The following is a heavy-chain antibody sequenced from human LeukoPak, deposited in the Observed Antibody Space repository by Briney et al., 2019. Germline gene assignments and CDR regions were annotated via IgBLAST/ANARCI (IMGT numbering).Heavy chain of an antibody. J-gene: IGHJ4*02. CDR2: INWNGGSK. Sequence: GGSLRLSCAASGFTFDDYGMTWVRQAPGKGLEWVSDINWNGGSKGYADSVKGRFTVSRDNAKNSLYLQMNSLRAEDTAFYYCAREKYDSSDYYTDNYYFDYWGQGTLVTVSS. D-gene: IGHD3-22*01. V-gene: IGHV3-20*04. CDR1: GFTFDDYG. CDR3: AREKYDSSDYYTDNYYFDY.